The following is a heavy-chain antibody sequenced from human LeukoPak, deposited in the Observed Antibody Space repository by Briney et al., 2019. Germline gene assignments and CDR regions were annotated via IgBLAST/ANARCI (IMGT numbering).Heavy chain of an antibody. CDR1: AYSISSGYY. V-gene: IGHV4-38-2*02. Sequence: SETLSLTCSVSAYSISSGYYWGWIRQPPGKGLEWIGSIYHSGSTYYNPSLKSRVTISVDTSKNQFSLKLSSVTAADTAVYYCARGRYSGSFDDAFDIWGQGTMVTVSS. CDR2: IYHSGST. D-gene: IGHD1-26*01. J-gene: IGHJ3*02. CDR3: ARGRYSGSFDDAFDI.